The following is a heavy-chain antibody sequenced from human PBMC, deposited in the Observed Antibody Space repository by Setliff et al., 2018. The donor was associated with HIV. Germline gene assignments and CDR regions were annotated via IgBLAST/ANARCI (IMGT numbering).Heavy chain of an antibody. J-gene: IGHJ3*02. Sequence: SVKVSCKASGGTFGSYAISWVRQAPGQGLEWLGGIIPIFETTNYAQKFQGRVTITADKSTSTIYMELSSLRSDDTVVYYCARGQGVHFWVNDAFDIWGQGTMVTVSS. CDR2: IIPIFETT. CDR1: GGTFGSYA. D-gene: IGHD3-10*01. V-gene: IGHV1-69*06. CDR3: ARGQGVHFWVNDAFDI.